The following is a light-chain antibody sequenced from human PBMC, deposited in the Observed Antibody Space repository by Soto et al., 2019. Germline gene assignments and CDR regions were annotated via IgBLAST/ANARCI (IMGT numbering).Light chain of an antibody. CDR3: QQYGSSPPT. CDR2: GAS. Sequence: ESVLTQSPGTLSLSPGERATLSCRASQSVSSSYLAWYQQKPGQAPRLLIYGASSRATGIPDRFSGSGTGTDFTLTINRLEPEDFAVYYCQQYGSSPPTFGQGTKVEVK. J-gene: IGKJ1*01. CDR1: QSVSSSY. V-gene: IGKV3-20*01.